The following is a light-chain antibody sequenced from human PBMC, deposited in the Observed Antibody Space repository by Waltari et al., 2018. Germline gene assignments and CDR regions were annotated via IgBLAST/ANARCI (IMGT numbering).Light chain of an antibody. Sequence: EIVMTQTPLSLSVTPGQTASIFCMSSQRLLDSNGKTYLYWYLQKPGQPPQLLIYEVSNRFPGVPDRFSGSGSGTDFALKISRVEAEDVGVYYCMQSIELPRTFGQGTKVEIK. CDR2: EVS. CDR3: MQSIELPRT. V-gene: IGKV2D-29*01. J-gene: IGKJ1*01. CDR1: QRLLDSNGKTY.